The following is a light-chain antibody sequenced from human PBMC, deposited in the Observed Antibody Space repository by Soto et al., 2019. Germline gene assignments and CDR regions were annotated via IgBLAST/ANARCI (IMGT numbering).Light chain of an antibody. J-gene: IGKJ4*01. CDR2: GAS. CDR1: HSVSSR. Sequence: EIVMTQSPATLSVSPGERATLSCRASHSVSSRLAWYQQKPGQAPRLLIYGASTRATGLPARFSGSGSGTEFTLPISSLHSEDFAVYYCQHYTNWPLTFGGGTKVEIK. CDR3: QHYTNWPLT. V-gene: IGKV3-15*01.